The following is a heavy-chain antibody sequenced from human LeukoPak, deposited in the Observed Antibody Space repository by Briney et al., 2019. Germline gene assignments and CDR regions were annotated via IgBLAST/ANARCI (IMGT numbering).Heavy chain of an antibody. Sequence: SETLSLTCAVYGGSFSGYYWSWIRQPPGKGLEWIGEINHSGSTNYNPSLKSRVTISVDTSKNQFSLKLNSVTAADTAVYYCARGGYYYDSSGYYTLDYWGQGALVTVSS. D-gene: IGHD3-22*01. V-gene: IGHV4-34*01. CDR2: INHSGST. CDR3: ARGGYYYDSSGYYTLDY. J-gene: IGHJ4*02. CDR1: GGSFSGYY.